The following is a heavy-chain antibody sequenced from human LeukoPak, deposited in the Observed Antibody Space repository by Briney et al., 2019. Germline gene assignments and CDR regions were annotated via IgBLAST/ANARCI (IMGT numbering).Heavy chain of an antibody. CDR3: ARGVGTDNWFDP. V-gene: IGHV4-30-2*01. CDR1: GGSISSGGYS. Sequence: SQTLSLTCAVSGGSISSGGYSWSWIRQPPGKGLEWIGYIYHSGSTYYNPSLKSRVTISVDRSKNQFSLKLSSVTAADTAVYYCARGVGTDNWFDPWGQGTLVTVSP. D-gene: IGHD1-1*01. J-gene: IGHJ5*02. CDR2: IYHSGST.